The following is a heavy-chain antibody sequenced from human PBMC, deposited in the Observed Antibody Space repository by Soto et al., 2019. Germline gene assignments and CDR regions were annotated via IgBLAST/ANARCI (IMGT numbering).Heavy chain of an antibody. Sequence: SEPLSLTCAVSGGSISSGGYSWSWIRQPPGKGLEWIGYFYHSGSTYYNPSLKSRVTISVDRSKNQFSLKLSSVTAADTAVYYCARGGGYSSGWRDYWGQGTLVTVS. CDR3: ARGGGYSSGWRDY. V-gene: IGHV4-30-2*01. D-gene: IGHD6-19*01. J-gene: IGHJ4*02. CDR1: GGSISSGGYS. CDR2: FYHSGST.